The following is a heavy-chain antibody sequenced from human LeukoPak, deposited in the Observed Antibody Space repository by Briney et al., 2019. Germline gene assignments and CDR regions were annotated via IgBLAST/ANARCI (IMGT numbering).Heavy chain of an antibody. J-gene: IGHJ4*02. CDR3: ARDLPFYYGSGSYLNPATSAVDY. D-gene: IGHD3-10*01. Sequence: GASVKVSCKASGYTFTGYYMHWVRQAPGQGLEWMGWINPNSGGTNYAQKFQGRVTMTRDTSISTAYMELSRLRSDDTAVYYCARDLPFYYGSGSYLNPATSAVDYWGQGTLVTVSS. V-gene: IGHV1-2*02. CDR1: GYTFTGYY. CDR2: INPNSGGT.